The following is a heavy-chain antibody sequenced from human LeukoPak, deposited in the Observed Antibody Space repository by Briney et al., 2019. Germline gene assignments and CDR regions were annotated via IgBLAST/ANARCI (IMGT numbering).Heavy chain of an antibody. J-gene: IGHJ4*02. CDR3: ARHHYFALAY. Sequence: PSETLCLTCAVSGDSVSYDNWWSWVHQPPGKGLEWIGETHHSGSSNYNPSLKSRVTVSVDKSKNQVSLSLTSVTAADTAVYYCARHHYFALAYWGQGTLVTVSS. CDR1: GDSVSYDNW. CDR2: THHSGSS. D-gene: IGHD2-21*01. V-gene: IGHV4-4*02.